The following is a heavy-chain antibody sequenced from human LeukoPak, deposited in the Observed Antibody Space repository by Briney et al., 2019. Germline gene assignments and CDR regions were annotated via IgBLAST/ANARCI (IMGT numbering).Heavy chain of an antibody. V-gene: IGHV3-30*02. Sequence: GGSLRLSCAASGFTFSSYGMHWVRQAPGKGLEWVAFTRYDGSNKYYADSVKGRFTISRDKSKDTVYLQMNSLRTEDTAVYYCAKIKGQYSGFELTDAFDIWGRGTVVTVSS. CDR2: TRYDGSNK. D-gene: IGHD5-12*01. J-gene: IGHJ3*02. CDR3: AKIKGQYSGFELTDAFDI. CDR1: GFTFSSYG.